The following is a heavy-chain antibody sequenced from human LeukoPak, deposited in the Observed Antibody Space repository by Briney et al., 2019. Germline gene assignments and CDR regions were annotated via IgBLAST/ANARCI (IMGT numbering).Heavy chain of an antibody. CDR1: GFTFSSYA. Sequence: GGSLRLSCAASGFTFSSYAMHWVRQAPGKGLEWVAVISYDGSNKYYADPVKGRFTISRDNSKNTLYLQMNSLRAEDTAVYYCARGGWELLYRFDYWGQGTLVTVSS. D-gene: IGHD1-26*01. V-gene: IGHV3-30-3*01. CDR3: ARGGWELLYRFDY. J-gene: IGHJ4*02. CDR2: ISYDGSNK.